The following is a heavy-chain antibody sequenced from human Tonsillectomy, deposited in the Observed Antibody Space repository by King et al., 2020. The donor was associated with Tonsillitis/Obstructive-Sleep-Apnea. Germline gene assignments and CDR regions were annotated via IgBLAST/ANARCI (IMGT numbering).Heavy chain of an antibody. J-gene: IGHJ4*02. Sequence: VQLVESGGGLVQPGGSLRLSCAASGFTFSSYWMSWVRQAPGKGLEWVANIKQDGIEKYYVDSVKGRFTISRDNAKNSLYLQMNSLRAEDTAGYYCARDKRGYCSGGSCPLYYWGQGTLVTVSS. CDR1: GFTFSSYW. V-gene: IGHV3-7*04. CDR3: ARDKRGYCSGGSCPLYY. D-gene: IGHD2-15*01. CDR2: IKQDGIEK.